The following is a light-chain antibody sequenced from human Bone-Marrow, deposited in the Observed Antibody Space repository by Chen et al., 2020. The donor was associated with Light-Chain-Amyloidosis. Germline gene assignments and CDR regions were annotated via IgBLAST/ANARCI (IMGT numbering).Light chain of an antibody. V-gene: IGLV4-60*03. CDR1: SGHSSYI. CDR2: LEGSGSY. J-gene: IGLJ3*02. CDR3: ETWDSNSWV. Sequence: QPVLPQSSSASASLGSLVKLTCTLSSGHSSYIIAWHQQQPGKAPRYLMKLEGSGSYNKWCGVPYRFSGSSSGADRYLTISNLPSEDEADYYCETWDSNSWVFGGGTKLTVL.